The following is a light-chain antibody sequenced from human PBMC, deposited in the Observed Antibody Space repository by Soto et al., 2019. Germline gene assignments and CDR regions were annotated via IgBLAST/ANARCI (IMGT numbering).Light chain of an antibody. CDR2: GAS. CDR3: QQYNNWPPWT. Sequence: EILMTQSPATLSVSPGERATLSCRASQSVSSNLAWYQQKPVQAPRLLIYGASTRATGIPARFSGSGSGTAFTLTISSLQSEDFAVYYCQQYNNWPPWTFGQGTKLEIK. J-gene: IGKJ2*02. CDR1: QSVSSN. V-gene: IGKV3-15*01.